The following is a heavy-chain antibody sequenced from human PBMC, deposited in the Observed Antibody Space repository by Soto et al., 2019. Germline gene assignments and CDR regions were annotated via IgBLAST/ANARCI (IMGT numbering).Heavy chain of an antibody. Sequence: PGGSLRLSCAASGFTFRSYIINWVRQAPGKGLEWVSYISSSSSTIYYADSVKGRFTISRDNAKNSLYLQMNSLRDEDTAVYYCAREGGSLNWFDPWGQGTLVTVSS. J-gene: IGHJ5*02. CDR2: ISSSSSTI. CDR1: GFTFRSYI. CDR3: AREGGSLNWFDP. D-gene: IGHD1-26*01. V-gene: IGHV3-48*02.